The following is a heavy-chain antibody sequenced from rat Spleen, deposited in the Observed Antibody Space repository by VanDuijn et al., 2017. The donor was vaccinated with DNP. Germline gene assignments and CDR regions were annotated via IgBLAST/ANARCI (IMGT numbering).Heavy chain of an antibody. J-gene: IGHJ2*01. CDR2: ISYDGGGT. D-gene: IGHD1-11*01. V-gene: IGHV5-20*01. Sequence: EVQLVESGGGLVQPGRSLKLSCTASGFTLSDYYMAWVRQAPAKGLEWVAYISYDGGGTYNGDSVKGRFTISRDNAKSTLYLQMNSLRSEDMATYYCGTGGSPYYFDYWGQGVMVTVSS. CDR1: GFTLSDYY. CDR3: GTGGSPYYFDY.